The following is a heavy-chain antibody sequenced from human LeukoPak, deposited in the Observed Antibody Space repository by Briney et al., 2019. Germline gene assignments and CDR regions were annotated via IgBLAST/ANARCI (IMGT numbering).Heavy chain of an antibody. CDR3: ARDPRITMVRGVIHYFDY. CDR2: IYHSGST. Sequence: SETLSLTCTVSGYSISSGYYWGWIRQPPGKGLEWIGSIYHSGSTYYNPSLKSRVTISVDTSKNQFSLKLSSVTAADTAVYYCARDPRITMVRGVIHYFDYWGQGTLVTVSS. J-gene: IGHJ4*02. CDR1: GYSISSGYY. V-gene: IGHV4-38-2*02. D-gene: IGHD3-10*01.